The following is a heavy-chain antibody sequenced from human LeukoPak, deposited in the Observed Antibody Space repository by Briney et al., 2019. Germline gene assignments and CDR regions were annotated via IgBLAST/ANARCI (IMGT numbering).Heavy chain of an antibody. Sequence: PSETLSLTCTVSGGSISSYYWSWIRQPPGKGLEWIGYIYTSGSTNYNPPLKSRVTISVDTSKNQFSLKLSSVTAADTAVYYCARPRRVRGGYYMDVWGKGTTVTVSS. D-gene: IGHD3-10*01. CDR3: ARPRRVRGGYYMDV. J-gene: IGHJ6*03. V-gene: IGHV4-4*09. CDR2: IYTSGST. CDR1: GGSISSYY.